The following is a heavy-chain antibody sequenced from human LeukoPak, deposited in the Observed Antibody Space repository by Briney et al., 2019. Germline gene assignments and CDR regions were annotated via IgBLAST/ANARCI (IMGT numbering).Heavy chain of an antibody. CDR1: GFSLSTSGVG. V-gene: IGHV2-5*02. CDR3: AHLSKYCTSGVCYYFDY. D-gene: IGHD2-8*01. Sequence: SGPTLVNPTQSLTLTCTFSGFSLSTSGVGVGWIRQPPGKALEWLALIYWDNDKRYSPSLKSRVTITKDTSKNQVVLRMTNMDPVDTATYYCAHLSKYCTSGVCYYFDYWGQGTLVTVSS. J-gene: IGHJ4*02. CDR2: IYWDNDK.